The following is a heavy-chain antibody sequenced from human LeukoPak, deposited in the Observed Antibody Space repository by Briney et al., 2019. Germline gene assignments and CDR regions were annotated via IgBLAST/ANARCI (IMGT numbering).Heavy chain of an antibody. CDR3: ARDWRIWFL. CDR2: SNAFYGNT. Sequence: ASVKVSCKASGYIFSNYGISWVRQAPGQGLEWMGWSNAFYGNTNYAQKFLGRVNMTTDTSTSTAYLEVMSLKSDDTAVYYCARDWRIWFLWGQGTLVTVSS. J-gene: IGHJ4*02. CDR1: GYIFSNYG. D-gene: IGHD6-13*01. V-gene: IGHV1-18*01.